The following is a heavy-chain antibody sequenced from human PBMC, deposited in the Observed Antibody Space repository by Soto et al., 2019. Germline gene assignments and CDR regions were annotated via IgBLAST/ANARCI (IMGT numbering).Heavy chain of an antibody. CDR1: GYTCTIYG. Sequence: GASVKVSCKASGYTCTIYGISCVLRAPGQGLEWMGWISAYNGNTNYAQKLQGRVTMTTDTSTSTAYMELRSLRSDDTAVYYCARLRSSGYGGFDPWGQGTLVTVSS. CDR2: ISAYNGNT. V-gene: IGHV1-18*01. CDR3: ARLRSSGYGGFDP. J-gene: IGHJ5*02. D-gene: IGHD3-22*01.